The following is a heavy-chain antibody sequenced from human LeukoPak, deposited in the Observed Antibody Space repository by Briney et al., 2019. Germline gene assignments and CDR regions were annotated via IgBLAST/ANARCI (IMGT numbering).Heavy chain of an antibody. Sequence: GGPLRLSCVASGFSFSNYWMHWVRQAPGKGLVWVSRIKSDGSTTTYADSVKGRFTISRDNAKNTLYLELNSLRAEDTAVYYCARALSAVTTRDYFDYWGQGTLVTVSS. CDR3: ARALSAVTTRDYFDY. CDR2: IKSDGSTT. D-gene: IGHD4-17*01. CDR1: GFSFSNYW. V-gene: IGHV3-74*01. J-gene: IGHJ4*02.